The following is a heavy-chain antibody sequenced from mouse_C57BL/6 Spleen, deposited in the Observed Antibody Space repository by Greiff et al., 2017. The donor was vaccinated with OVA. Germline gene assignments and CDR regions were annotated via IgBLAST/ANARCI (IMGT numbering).Heavy chain of an antibody. V-gene: IGHV1-59*01. J-gene: IGHJ4*01. Sequence: QVQLQQPGAELVRPGTSVKLSCKASGYTFTSYWMHWVKQRPGQGLEWIGVIDPSDSYTNYNQKFKGKATLTVDTSSSTAYMQLSSLTSEDSAVYYCARGRAGAMDYWGQGTSVTVSS. D-gene: IGHD3-3*01. CDR2: IDPSDSYT. CDR1: GYTFTSYW. CDR3: ARGRAGAMDY.